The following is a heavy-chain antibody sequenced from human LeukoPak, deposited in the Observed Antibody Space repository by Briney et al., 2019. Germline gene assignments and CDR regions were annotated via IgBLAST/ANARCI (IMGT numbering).Heavy chain of an antibody. V-gene: IGHV4-59*01. CDR3: ARDSGWLQFIY. D-gene: IGHD5-24*01. CDR1: GGSISSYY. CDR2: IFYSGSA. J-gene: IGHJ4*02. Sequence: SETLSLTCTVSGGSISSYYWSWIRQPPGKGLEWIGYIFYSGSANYNPSVKSRVTISVDTSKNQFSLKLSSVTAADTAVYYCARDSGWLQFIYWGQGTLVTVSS.